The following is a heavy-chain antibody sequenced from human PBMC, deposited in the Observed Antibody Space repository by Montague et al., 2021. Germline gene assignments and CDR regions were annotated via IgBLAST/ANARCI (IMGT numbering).Heavy chain of an antibody. V-gene: IGHV3-23*01. CDR2: ITASGATT. Sequence: SLRLSCAASGFTFRSYAMSWVLQSAGKGLEWVSTITASGATTYYEDSVKGRFTISRDNSKNTLYLQMNSLRAEDTAIYFCANARVAVAGAEDYWGQGALVTVSS. CDR1: GFTFRSYA. J-gene: IGHJ4*02. CDR3: ANARVAVAGAEDY. D-gene: IGHD6-19*01.